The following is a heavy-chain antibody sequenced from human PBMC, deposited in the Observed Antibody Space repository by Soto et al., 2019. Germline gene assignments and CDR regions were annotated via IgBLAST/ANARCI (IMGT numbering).Heavy chain of an antibody. CDR2: IKSKTDGGTT. D-gene: IGHD3-22*01. CDR1: GFTFSNAW. CDR3: TTGPNYYDSSGYYRGTLYYYGMDV. V-gene: IGHV3-15*07. Sequence: GGSLRLSCAASGFTFSNAWMNWVRQAPGKGLEWVGRIKSKTDGGTTDYAAPVKGRFTISRDDSKNTLYLQMNSLKTEDTAVYYCTTGPNYYDSSGYYRGTLYYYGMDVWGQGTTVTVSS. J-gene: IGHJ6*02.